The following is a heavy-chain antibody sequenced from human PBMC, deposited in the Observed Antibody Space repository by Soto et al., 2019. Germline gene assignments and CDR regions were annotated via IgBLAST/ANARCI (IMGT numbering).Heavy chain of an antibody. Sequence: GASVKVSCKASGYTFTSYAMNWVRQAPGQGLEWMGWINTNTGNPTYAQGFTGRFVFSLDTSVSTAYLQICSLKAEDTAVYYCARDAPTLLRYFDWLSNPNYGMDVWGQGTTVTVS. J-gene: IGHJ6*02. V-gene: IGHV7-4-1*01. CDR1: GYTFTSYA. CDR3: ARDAPTLLRYFDWLSNPNYGMDV. D-gene: IGHD3-9*01. CDR2: INTNTGNP.